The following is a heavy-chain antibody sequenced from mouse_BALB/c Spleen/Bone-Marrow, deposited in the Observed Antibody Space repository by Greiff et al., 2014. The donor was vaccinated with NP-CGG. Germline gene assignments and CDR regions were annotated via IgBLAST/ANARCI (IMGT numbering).Heavy chain of an antibody. Sequence: EVQGVEPGGGLVQPGGSLKLSCAASGFDFSRYWMSWVRQAPGKGLEWIGEINPDSSTINYTPSLKDKFIISRANAKNTLYLQMSKVRSEDTALYYWGRMGYDGDMDYWGQGTSVTVSS. V-gene: IGHV4-1*02. D-gene: IGHD2-2*01. J-gene: IGHJ4*01. CDR1: GFDFSRYW. CDR3: GRMGYDGDMDY. CDR2: INPDSSTI.